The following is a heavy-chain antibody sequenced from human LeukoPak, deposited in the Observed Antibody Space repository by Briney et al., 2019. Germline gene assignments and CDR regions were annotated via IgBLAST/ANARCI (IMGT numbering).Heavy chain of an antibody. V-gene: IGHV1-69-2*01. D-gene: IGHD3-10*01. Sequence: ATVKISCKVSGYTFTDYYMHWVQQAPGKGLERMGLVDPEDGETIYAEKFQGRVTITADTSTDTAYMELSSLRSEDTAVYYCATVPPYYYGSGSYHWFDPWGQGTLVTVSS. CDR3: ATVPPYYYGSGSYHWFDP. CDR1: GYTFTDYY. J-gene: IGHJ5*02. CDR2: VDPEDGET.